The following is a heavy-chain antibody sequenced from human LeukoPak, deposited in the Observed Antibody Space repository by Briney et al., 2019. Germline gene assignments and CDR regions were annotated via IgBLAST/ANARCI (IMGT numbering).Heavy chain of an antibody. V-gene: IGHV1-18*01. CDR3: ARVRLVSRNWFDP. D-gene: IGHD2-21*01. Sequence: GASVKVSCKASGYTFTNYAMHWVRQAPGQGLEWMGWISAYNGNTNYAQKLQGRVTMTTDTSTSTAYMELRSLRSDDTAVYYCARVRLVSRNWFDPWGQGTLVTVSS. CDR2: ISAYNGNT. CDR1: GYTFTNYA. J-gene: IGHJ5*02.